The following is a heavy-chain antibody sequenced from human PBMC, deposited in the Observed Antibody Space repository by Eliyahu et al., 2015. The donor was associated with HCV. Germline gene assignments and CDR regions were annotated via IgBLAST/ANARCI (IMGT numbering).Heavy chain of an antibody. D-gene: IGHD6-19*01. Sequence: QMQLVQSGAEVKKTGSSVKVSCKASGYTFTYRYLHWVRQAPGQALEWMGWITPFNGNTNYAQKFQDRVTITRDRSLSTAFMELSSLRSEDTAVYYCASSGQDINWFDPWGQGTLVTVSS. CDR1: GYTFTYRY. J-gene: IGHJ5*02. CDR3: ASSGQDINWFDP. V-gene: IGHV1-45*02. CDR2: ITPFNGNT.